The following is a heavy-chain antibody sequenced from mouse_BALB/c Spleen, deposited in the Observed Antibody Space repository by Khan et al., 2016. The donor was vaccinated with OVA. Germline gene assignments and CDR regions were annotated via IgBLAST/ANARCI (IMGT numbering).Heavy chain of an antibody. CDR3: ARRNYFGYTFAY. Sequence: QVQLQQSGAELARPGASVKLSCKASGYTFTDYYINWVKQRTGQGLEWIGEISPGSGDTYYNERFKGKATLTADKSSSTAYMQLSSLTSCASAVYFCARRNYFGYTFAYWGQGTLVTVSA. J-gene: IGHJ3*01. CDR2: ISPGSGDT. CDR1: GYTFTDYY. V-gene: IGHV1-77*01. D-gene: IGHD1-2*01.